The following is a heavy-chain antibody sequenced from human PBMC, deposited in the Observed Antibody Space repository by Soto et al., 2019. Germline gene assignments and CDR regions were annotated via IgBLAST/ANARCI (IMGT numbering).Heavy chain of an antibody. CDR3: AHINVYEPYFDY. J-gene: IGHJ4*02. Sequence: QITLKESGPTLVKPTQTVTLTCTFSGFSLSTAVGVGWIRHPPGKALEWLVVIYRDDDKRYSPSLKSRLTITKDTSKNQVVLTMTNMYPVDTATYYCAHINVYEPYFDYWGRGTLVTVSS. CDR2: IYRDDDK. CDR1: GFSLSTAVG. D-gene: IGHD5-12*01. V-gene: IGHV2-5*02.